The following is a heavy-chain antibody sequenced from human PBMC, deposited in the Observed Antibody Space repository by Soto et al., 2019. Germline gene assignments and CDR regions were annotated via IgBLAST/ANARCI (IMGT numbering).Heavy chain of an antibody. CDR1: GGTFSSYA. D-gene: IGHD2-15*01. Sequence: GASVKVSCKASGGTFSSYAISWVRQAPGQGLEWMGGIIPIFGTANYAQKFQGRVTITADKSTSTAYMELSSLRSEDTAVYYCARGRGIVVVVAAAAYYGMDVWGQGTTVTVSS. V-gene: IGHV1-69*06. CDR2: IIPIFGTA. J-gene: IGHJ6*02. CDR3: ARGRGIVVVVAAAAYYGMDV.